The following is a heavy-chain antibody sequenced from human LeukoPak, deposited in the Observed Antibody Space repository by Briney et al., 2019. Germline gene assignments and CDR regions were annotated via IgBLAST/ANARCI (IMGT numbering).Heavy chain of an antibody. D-gene: IGHD3-22*01. CDR1: GDSINSLDL. CDR3: AGLVGRYSSGLYYYYFDY. Sequence: SGTLSLTCTVSGDSINSLDLWSWVRQPPGKGLEWLGEMYLSGTTHSNPSVKSRVTISIDKSKNQFFLNLSSVTAADTAVYYCAGLVGRYSSGLYYYYFDYWGQGTLVTVSS. CDR2: MYLSGTT. J-gene: IGHJ4*02. V-gene: IGHV4-4*02.